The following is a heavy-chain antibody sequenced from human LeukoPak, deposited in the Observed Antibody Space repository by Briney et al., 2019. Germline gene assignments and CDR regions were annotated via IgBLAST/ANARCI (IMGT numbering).Heavy chain of an antibody. CDR3: ARARYSGYDSPYYFDY. Sequence: GGSLRLSCAASGFTVSSNYMSWVRQAPGKGLEWVSVIYSGGSTYYTDSVKGRFTISIDNSKNTLYLQMNSLRAEDTAVYYCARARYSGYDSPYYFDYWGQGTLVTVSS. CDR2: IYSGGST. CDR1: GFTVSSNY. V-gene: IGHV3-53*01. J-gene: IGHJ4*02. D-gene: IGHD5-12*01.